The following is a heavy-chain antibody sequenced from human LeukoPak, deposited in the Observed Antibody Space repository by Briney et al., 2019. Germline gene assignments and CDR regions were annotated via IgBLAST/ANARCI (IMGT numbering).Heavy chain of an antibody. V-gene: IGHV4-59*01. CDR3: AREDNSGWFDY. CDR1: GGSFSGYY. D-gene: IGHD6-19*01. J-gene: IGHJ4*02. CDR2: IYYDGST. Sequence: SETLSLTCAVYGGSFSGYYWSWIRQPPGKGLEWIGYIYYDGSTDYNPSLKSRVTISVDTSKNQFSLRLSSVTAADTAVYYCAREDNSGWFDYWGQGTLVTVSS.